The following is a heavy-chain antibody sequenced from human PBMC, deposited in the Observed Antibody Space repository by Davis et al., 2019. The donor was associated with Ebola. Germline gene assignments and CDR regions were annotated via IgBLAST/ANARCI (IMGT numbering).Heavy chain of an antibody. V-gene: IGHV3-74*01. CDR1: GFTFSRYW. CDR3: ATSSFGDP. D-gene: IGHD6-13*01. Sequence: HTGRSLRLSCTASGFTFSRYWMHWVRQAPGKGLVWVSRITADGSSSSYADSVKGRFTISRDNAKNTLYLQMNSLRAEDTAVYYCATSSFGDPWGQGTLVTVSS. CDR2: ITADGSSS. J-gene: IGHJ5*02.